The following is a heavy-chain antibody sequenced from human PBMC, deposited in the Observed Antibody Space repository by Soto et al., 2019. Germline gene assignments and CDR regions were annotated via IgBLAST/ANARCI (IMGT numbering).Heavy chain of an antibody. V-gene: IGHV3-74*01. CDR1: GFSFTYHY. CDR2: IYSDGTST. CDR3: ASRERGAFDL. Sequence: GGSLRLSCAGFGFSFTYHYISGVRQAPGKGLVWVSRIYSDGTSTTYADSVKGRFTISRDNAKNTLSLQRNSLRADDTAVYYCASRERGAFDLWGKGTVVTVS. J-gene: IGHJ3*01. D-gene: IGHD1-1*01.